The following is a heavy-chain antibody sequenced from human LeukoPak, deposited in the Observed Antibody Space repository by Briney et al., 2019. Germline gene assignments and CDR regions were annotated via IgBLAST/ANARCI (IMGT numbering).Heavy chain of an antibody. CDR1: GFTVSSNY. Sequence: GGSLRLSCAVSGFTVSSNYMSWVRQAPGEGLEWVSCIYSGGSTYYADSVKGRFTISRDSSRDTLYLHMNSLRAEDTAVYYCARGGGAFCGTDCYRNFDYWGQGTLVTVSS. D-gene: IGHD2-21*02. CDR2: IYSGGST. V-gene: IGHV3-66*01. CDR3: ARGGGAFCGTDCYRNFDY. J-gene: IGHJ4*02.